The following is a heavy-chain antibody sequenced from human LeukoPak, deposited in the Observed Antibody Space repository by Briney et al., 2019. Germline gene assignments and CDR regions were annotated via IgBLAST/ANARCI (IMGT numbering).Heavy chain of an antibody. CDR3: AKERTPSMIGDYFDY. D-gene: IGHD3-10*02. CDR2: ISSSGGST. V-gene: IGHV3-23*01. J-gene: IGHJ4*02. CDR1: GFTFSSYA. Sequence: GGSLRLSCAASGFTFSSYAMSWVRQAPGKGLEWVSAISSSGGSTYYADSVKGRFTISRDNSKNTLYLQMNSLRAEDTAVYYCAKERTPSMIGDYFDYWGQGTLVTVSS.